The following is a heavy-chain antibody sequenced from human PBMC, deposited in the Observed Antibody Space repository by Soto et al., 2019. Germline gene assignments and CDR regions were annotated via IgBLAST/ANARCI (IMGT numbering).Heavy chain of an antibody. V-gene: IGHV1-46*01. Sequence: GASVKVSCKASGYTFTSYYMRWVRQAPGQGLEWMGIINPSGGSTSYAQKFQGRVTMTRDTSTSTVYMELSSLRSEDTAVYYCARSHVGIAVDYWGQGTLVTVSS. J-gene: IGHJ4*02. CDR2: INPSGGST. D-gene: IGHD6-19*01. CDR1: GYTFTSYY. CDR3: ARSHVGIAVDY.